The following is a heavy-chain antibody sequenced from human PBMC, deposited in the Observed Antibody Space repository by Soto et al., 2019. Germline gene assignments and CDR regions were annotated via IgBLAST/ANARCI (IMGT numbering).Heavy chain of an antibody. V-gene: IGHV5-10-1*01. CDR2: IDPSDSYT. J-gene: IGHJ6*02. D-gene: IGHD2-2*01. Sequence: PGKSLKISCEGSGYSVTSYWISWVRQMPGKGLEWMGRIDPSDSYTNYSPSFQGHVTISADKSISTAYLQWSSLKASDTAMYYCARSNIVVVPAADRYYYYGMDVWGQGTTVTDS. CDR1: GYSVTSYW. CDR3: ARSNIVVVPAADRYYYYGMDV.